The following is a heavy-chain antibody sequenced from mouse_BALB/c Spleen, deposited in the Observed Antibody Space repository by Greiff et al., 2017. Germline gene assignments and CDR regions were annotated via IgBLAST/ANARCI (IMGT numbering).Heavy chain of an antibody. Sequence: EVQLVESGGGLVQPGGSLRLSCATSGFTFTDYYMSWVRQPPGKALEWLGFIRNKANGYTTEYSASVKGRFTISRDNSQSILYLQMNTLRAEDSATYYCATGNSAWFAYWGQGTLVTVSA. V-gene: IGHV7-3*02. CDR1: GFTFTDYY. J-gene: IGHJ3*01. CDR2: IRNKANGYTT. D-gene: IGHD2-1*01. CDR3: ATGNSAWFAY.